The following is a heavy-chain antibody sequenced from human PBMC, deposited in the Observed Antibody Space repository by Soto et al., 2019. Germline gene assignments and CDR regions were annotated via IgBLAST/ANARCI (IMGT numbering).Heavy chain of an antibody. CDR2: ISGSGGST. V-gene: IGHV3-23*01. CDR3: AKERGSSWYYYYYGMDV. D-gene: IGHD6-13*01. Sequence: LRLSCAASGFTFSSYAMSWVRQAPGKGLEWVSAISGSGGSTYYADSVKGRFTISRDNSKNTLYLQMNSLRAEDTAVYYCAKERGSSWYYYYYGMDVWGQGTTVTVSS. J-gene: IGHJ6*02. CDR1: GFTFSSYA.